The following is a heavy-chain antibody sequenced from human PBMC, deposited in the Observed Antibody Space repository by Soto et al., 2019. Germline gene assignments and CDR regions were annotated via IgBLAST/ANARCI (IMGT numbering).Heavy chain of an antibody. CDR3: ARDMGPHCSGGSCYSEGQRYYYYYMDV. Sequence: GGSLRLSCAASGFTFSSYGMHWVRQAPGKGLEWVAVISYDGSNKYYADSVKGRFTISRDNSKNTLYLQMNSLRAEDTAVYYCARDMGPHCSGGSCYSEGQRYYYYYMDVWGKGTTVTVSS. D-gene: IGHD2-15*01. CDR2: ISYDGSNK. V-gene: IGHV3-30*03. CDR1: GFTFSSYG. J-gene: IGHJ6*03.